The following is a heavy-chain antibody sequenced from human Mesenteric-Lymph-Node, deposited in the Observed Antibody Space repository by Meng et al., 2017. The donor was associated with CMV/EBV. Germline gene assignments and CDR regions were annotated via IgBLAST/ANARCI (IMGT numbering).Heavy chain of an antibody. V-gene: IGHV3-7*01. Sequence: GGSLRLSCAASGFTFSNYWMTWVRLAPGKGLEWVANIKQDGSEEYYVDSVKGRFTISRDNAKNSLSLQMNSLRAEDSAVYYCARNYPWDCSSTTCPGAYDVWGQGTMVTVSS. D-gene: IGHD2-2*01. CDR3: ARNYPWDCSSTTCPGAYDV. CDR2: IKQDGSEE. J-gene: IGHJ3*01. CDR1: GFTFSNYW.